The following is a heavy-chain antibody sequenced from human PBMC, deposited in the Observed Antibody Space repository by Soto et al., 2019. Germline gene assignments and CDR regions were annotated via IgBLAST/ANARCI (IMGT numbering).Heavy chain of an antibody. CDR2: IIPIFGTT. V-gene: IGHV1-69*01. CDR3: ARVFPDGWVEPGVVRGYLDT. D-gene: IGHD3-3*01. Sequence: QVQLVQSGAEVKEPGSAVKVSCKAPADSFSSYGISWVRQAPGQGLEWMGGIIPIFGTTNYAEKFQGRVTRTADESTNTAYMELSSLRSEDTALYYCARVFPDGWVEPGVVRGYLDTWCRGTLVTVSS. CDR1: ADSFSSYG. J-gene: IGHJ4*02.